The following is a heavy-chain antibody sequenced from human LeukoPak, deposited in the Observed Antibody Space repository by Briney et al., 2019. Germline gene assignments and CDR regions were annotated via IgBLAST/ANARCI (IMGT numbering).Heavy chain of an antibody. D-gene: IGHD5/OR15-5a*01. CDR1: GGSISTYY. J-gene: IGHJ3*02. Sequence: PSETLSLTCTVSGGSISTYYWSWIRQSPRKGLEWIGSVYYSGSTNYNPSLKSRVSISVDTSKNQFSLELSSVTAADTAVCYCAVNSTKHTFDIWGQGTMVTVSS. CDR2: VYYSGST. CDR3: AVNSTKHTFDI. V-gene: IGHV4-59*08.